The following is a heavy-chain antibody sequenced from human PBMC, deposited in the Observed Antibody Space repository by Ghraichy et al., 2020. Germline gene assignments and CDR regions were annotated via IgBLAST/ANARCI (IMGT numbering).Heavy chain of an antibody. D-gene: IGHD3-22*01. V-gene: IGHV4-39*01. J-gene: IGHJ4*02. CDR2: IYYSGST. CDR3: ARRGVSGHNSSGYYHIFDY. CDR1: GGSISSSSYY. Sequence: SQTLSLTCTVSGGSISSSSYYWGWIRQPPGKGLEWIGSIYYSGSTYYNPSLKSRVTISVDTSKNQFSLKLSSVTAADTAVYYCARRGVSGHNSSGYYHIFDYWGQGTLVTVSS.